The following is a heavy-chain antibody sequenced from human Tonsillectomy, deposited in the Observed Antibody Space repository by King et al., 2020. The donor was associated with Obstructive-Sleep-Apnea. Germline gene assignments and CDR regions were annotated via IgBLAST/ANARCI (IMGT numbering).Heavy chain of an antibody. V-gene: IGHV1-69*10. CDR1: GGTFSTYA. J-gene: IGHJ6*02. CDR3: ARVKSDYGSGSYSSRNYYYYGMDV. CDR2: IIPILGIP. Sequence: QLVQSGAEVKKPGSSVKVSCKASGGTFSTYAISWVRQAPGQGLEWMGRIIPILGIPNYAQKFQGRVTVTADKFTSTAYMELSSLRSGDTAVYYCARVKSDYGSGSYSSRNYYYYGMDVWGQGTTVTVSS. D-gene: IGHD3-10*01.